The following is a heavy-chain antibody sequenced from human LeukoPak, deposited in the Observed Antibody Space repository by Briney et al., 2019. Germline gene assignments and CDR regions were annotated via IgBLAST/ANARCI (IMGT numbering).Heavy chain of an antibody. Sequence: ASVTVSCKASGYTFTVYYMHWVRQAPGQGLGWMGWINPNSGDTNYAQKFQGRVTMTRDTSISTAYMELSRLRSDDTAVYYCARELVVTPFYYYYYGMDVWGQGTTVTVSS. D-gene: IGHD3-22*01. CDR1: GYTFTVYY. CDR2: INPNSGDT. CDR3: ARELVVTPFYYYYYGMDV. J-gene: IGHJ6*02. V-gene: IGHV1-2*02.